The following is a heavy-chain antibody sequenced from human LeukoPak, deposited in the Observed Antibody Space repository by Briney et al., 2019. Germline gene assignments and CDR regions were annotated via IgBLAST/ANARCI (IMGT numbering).Heavy chain of an antibody. CDR2: IIPIFGTA. Sequence: ASVKVSCKASGGTFSSYAISWVRQAPGQGLERMGGIIPIFGTANYAQKFQGRVTITADKSTSTAYMELSSLRSEDTAVYYCARGYSSSWYRIGFDYWGQGTLVTVSS. D-gene: IGHD6-13*01. CDR3: ARGYSSSWYRIGFDY. V-gene: IGHV1-69*06. CDR1: GGTFSSYA. J-gene: IGHJ4*02.